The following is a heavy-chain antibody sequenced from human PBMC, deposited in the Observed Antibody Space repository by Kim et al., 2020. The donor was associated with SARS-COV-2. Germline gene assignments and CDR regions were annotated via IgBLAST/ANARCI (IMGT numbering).Heavy chain of an antibody. V-gene: IGHV3-11*01. D-gene: IGHD1-26*01. CDR3: ARAGGKDATIYYYYYMDV. CDR2: ISSSGSTI. CDR1: GFTFSDYY. Sequence: GGSLRLSCAASGFTFSDYYMSWIRQAPGKGLEWVSYISSSGSTIYYADSVKGRFTISRDNAKNSLYLQMNSLRAEDTAVYYCARAGGKDATIYYYYYMDVWGKGTTVTVSS. J-gene: IGHJ6*03.